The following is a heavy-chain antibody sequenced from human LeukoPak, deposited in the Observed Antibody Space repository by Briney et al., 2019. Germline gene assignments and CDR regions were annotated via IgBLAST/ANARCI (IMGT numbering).Heavy chain of an antibody. J-gene: IGHJ4*02. CDR2: ISGSGGST. Sequence: PGGSLRLSCAASGSTFSSYAMNWVRQAPGKGLEWVSTISGSGGSTYYADSVKGRFTISGDNSKNTLYLQMNSLRAEDTAVYYCAKALGGSGSNFDYWGQGTLVTVSS. V-gene: IGHV3-23*01. CDR3: AKALGGSGSNFDY. D-gene: IGHD3-10*01. CDR1: GSTFSSYA.